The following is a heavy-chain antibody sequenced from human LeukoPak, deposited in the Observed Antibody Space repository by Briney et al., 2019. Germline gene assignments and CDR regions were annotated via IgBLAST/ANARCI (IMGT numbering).Heavy chain of an antibody. J-gene: IGHJ4*02. Sequence: PGGSLRLSCAASGFTFSSYWMSWVRQAPGKGLEWVANVKQDGSEKYYVDSVKGRFTISRDNAKNSLYLQMNSLRAEDTAVYYCARSPNILTAINDYWGQGTLVTVSS. CDR2: VKQDGSEK. V-gene: IGHV3-7*03. CDR3: ARSPNILTAINDY. D-gene: IGHD3-9*01. CDR1: GFTFSSYW.